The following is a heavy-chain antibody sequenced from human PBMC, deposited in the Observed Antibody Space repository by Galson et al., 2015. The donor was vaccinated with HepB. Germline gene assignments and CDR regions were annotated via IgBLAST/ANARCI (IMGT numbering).Heavy chain of an antibody. D-gene: IGHD6-13*01. J-gene: IGHJ4*02. CDR2: ISGSGTTI. V-gene: IGHV3-11*01. Sequence: SLRLSCAASGSTFSDYYMSWIRQAPGKGPEWVSYISGSGTTIFYADSVKGRFTISRDNAKNSLYLQMNSLRAEDTAVYYCTRLGDLSGYSSSWGQGTLVTVSS. CDR1: GSTFSDYY. CDR3: TRLGDLSGYSSS.